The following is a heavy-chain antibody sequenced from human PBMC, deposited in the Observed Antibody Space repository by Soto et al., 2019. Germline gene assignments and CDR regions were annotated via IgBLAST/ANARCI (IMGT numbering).Heavy chain of an antibody. D-gene: IGHD6-13*01. J-gene: IGHJ4*02. CDR1: GGSIGSYY. V-gene: IGHV4-59*08. CDR3: ARRYSSSIDF. Sequence: SETLSLTCTVSGGSIGSYYWSWIRQPPGKGLEWIGYIFYSGSTNYNPSLKSRVTISVDTSKNQFSLKLSSVTAADTAVYYCARRYSSSIDFWGKGNLVTVDS. CDR2: IFYSGST.